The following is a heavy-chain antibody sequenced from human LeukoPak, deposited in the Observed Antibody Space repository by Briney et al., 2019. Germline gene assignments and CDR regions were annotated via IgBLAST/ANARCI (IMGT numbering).Heavy chain of an antibody. J-gene: IGHJ5*02. V-gene: IGHV4-39*07. D-gene: IGHD2-15*01. CDR1: GGSISSSSYY. CDR3: ARKIVVVVAATPRARFDP. Sequence: SETLSLTCTVSGGSISSSSYYWGWIRQPPGKGLELIGRIYHSGSTYYNPSLKSRVTISVDTSKNQFSLKLSSVTAADTAVYYCARKIVVVVAATPRARFDPWGQGTLVTVSS. CDR2: IYHSGST.